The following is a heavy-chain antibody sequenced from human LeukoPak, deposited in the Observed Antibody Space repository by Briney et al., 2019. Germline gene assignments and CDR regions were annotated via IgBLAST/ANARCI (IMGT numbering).Heavy chain of an antibody. J-gene: IGHJ4*02. V-gene: IGHV3-74*01. CDR1: GFTFSSYA. CDR2: INSDGSST. CDR3: ARVPERYYFDY. Sequence: GGSLRLSCAASGFTFSSYAMHWVRQAPGKGLVWVSRINSDGSSTSYADSVKGRFTISRDNAKNTLYLQMNSLRAEDTAVYYCARVPERYYFDYWGQGTLVTVSS.